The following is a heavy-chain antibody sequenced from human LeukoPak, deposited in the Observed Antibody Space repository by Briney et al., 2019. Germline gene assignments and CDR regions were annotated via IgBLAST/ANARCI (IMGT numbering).Heavy chain of an antibody. CDR3: ARVWRYSSGWYYFDY. CDR1: GFTFSSYW. Sequence: GGSLRLSCAASGFTFSSYWMHWVRQTPGKGLVWVSRINSDGSSTSYADSVKGRFTISRDNAKNTLYLQMNSLRAEDTAVYYCARVWRYSSGWYYFDYWGQGTLVTVSS. J-gene: IGHJ4*02. CDR2: INSDGSST. V-gene: IGHV3-74*01. D-gene: IGHD6-19*01.